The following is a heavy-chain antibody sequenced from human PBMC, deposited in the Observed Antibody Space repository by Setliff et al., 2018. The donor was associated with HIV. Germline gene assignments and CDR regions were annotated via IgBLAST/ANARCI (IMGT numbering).Heavy chain of an antibody. CDR1: GYTFTNYG. J-gene: IGHJ3*02. CDR2: ISAYNGNT. Sequence: SVKVSCKASGYTFTNYGISWVRQAPGQGLEWMGWISAYNGNTNYAQKLQGRVTMTTDTSTSTAYMELRSLRSDDTAVYHCARRNPATYYFDTSGQSDAFDIWGQGTMVTVSS. D-gene: IGHD3-22*01. CDR3: ARRNPATYYFDTSGQSDAFDI. V-gene: IGHV1-18*01.